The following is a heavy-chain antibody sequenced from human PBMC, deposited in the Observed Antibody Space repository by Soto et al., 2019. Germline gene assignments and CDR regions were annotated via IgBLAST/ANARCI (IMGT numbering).Heavy chain of an antibody. CDR1: GVTFSSYA. CDR3: ASLDHCSSTSCYPSAYGMEV. D-gene: IGHD2-2*01. Sequence: SANDSCKASGVTFSSYAISWEQQAPGQGLEWMGGIIPIFGTANYAQKFQGRVTITADESTSTAYMELSSLRSEDTAVYYCASLDHCSSTSCYPSAYGMEVCGQRTT. CDR2: IIPIFGTA. V-gene: IGHV1-69*13. J-gene: IGHJ6*02.